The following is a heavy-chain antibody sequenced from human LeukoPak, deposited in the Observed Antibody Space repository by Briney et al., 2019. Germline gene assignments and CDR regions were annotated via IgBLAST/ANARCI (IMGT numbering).Heavy chain of an antibody. CDR3: ATDRVYRSSGRSWGFFDY. D-gene: IGHD6-19*01. J-gene: IGHJ4*02. CDR1: GYSLSDLS. CDR2: FDSENNKM. V-gene: IGHV1-24*01. Sequence: ASVTVSCTISGYSLSDLSIHWGREAPGEGLEWMGGFDSENNKMVYSQKFQGRVTMTEDTSADTAYMELTSLRSEDTAVYFCATDRVYRSSGRSWGFFDYWGQGTLVIVSS.